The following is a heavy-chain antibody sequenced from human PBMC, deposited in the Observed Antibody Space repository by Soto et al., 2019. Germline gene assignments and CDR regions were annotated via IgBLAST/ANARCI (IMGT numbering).Heavy chain of an antibody. J-gene: IGHJ5*02. Sequence: SETLCLTCTVSGGSISSSSYYWGWIRQPPGKGLEWIGSIYYSGSTYYNPSLKSRVTISVDTSKNQFSLKLSSVTAADTAVYYCARQPPFDPWGQGTLVTVSS. CDR1: GGSISSSSYY. V-gene: IGHV4-39*01. CDR3: ARQPPFDP. CDR2: IYYSGST.